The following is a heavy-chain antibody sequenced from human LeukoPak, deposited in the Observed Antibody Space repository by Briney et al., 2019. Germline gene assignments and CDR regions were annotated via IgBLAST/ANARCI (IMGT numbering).Heavy chain of an antibody. D-gene: IGHD4-17*01. CDR3: ARDQYGDYPDAFDI. V-gene: IGHV3-7*01. J-gene: IGHJ3*02. CDR2: IKQDGSEK. CDR1: GFTFSSYA. Sequence: GGSLRLSCAASGFTFSSYAMHWVRQAPGKGLEWVANIKQDGSEKYYVDSVKGRFTISRDNAKNSLYLQMNSLRAEDTAVYYCARDQYGDYPDAFDIWGQGTMVTVSS.